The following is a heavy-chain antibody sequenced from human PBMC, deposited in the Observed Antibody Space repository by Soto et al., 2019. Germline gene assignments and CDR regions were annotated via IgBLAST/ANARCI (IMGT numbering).Heavy chain of an antibody. V-gene: IGHV1-69*06. D-gene: IGHD2-15*01. CDR3: ARRDSGGFFRFFDS. J-gene: IGHJ4*02. Sequence: SVKVSCKASGGSLSTNPISWVLQAPGQWLEWMGGTGSGTGPGNNAQKFQGRLTATADKSTSTVYMELTNLSSEDTAVYYCARRDSGGFFRFFDSWGQGTLVTSPQ. CDR1: GGSLSTNP. CDR2: TGSGTGPG.